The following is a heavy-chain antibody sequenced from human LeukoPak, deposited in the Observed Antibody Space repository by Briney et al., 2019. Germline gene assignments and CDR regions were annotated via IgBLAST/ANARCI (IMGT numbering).Heavy chain of an antibody. CDR2: IYYSGST. D-gene: IGHD2-15*01. Sequence: SETLSLTCTVSGGSISSYYWSWLRQPPGKGLEWIGYIYYSGSTNYNPSLKSRVTISVDTSKNQFSLKLSSVTAADTAVYYCARGLLDVWGQGTTVTVSS. V-gene: IGHV4-59*01. CDR1: GGSISSYY. CDR3: ARGLLDV. J-gene: IGHJ6*02.